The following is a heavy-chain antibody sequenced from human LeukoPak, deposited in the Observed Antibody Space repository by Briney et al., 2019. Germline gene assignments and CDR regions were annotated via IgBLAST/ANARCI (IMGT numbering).Heavy chain of an antibody. V-gene: IGHV3-23*01. CDR2: ISNSGVTT. J-gene: IGHJ4*02. CDR3: AKRSCSGGSCNFDY. Sequence: GGSLRLSCAASGFTFNSYAMSWVRQAPGKGLEWVSAISNSGVTTNYADSVRGRFTISRDNSKNTLCLQMNSLRAEDTAVYYCAKRSCSGGSCNFDYWGQGTLVTVSS. D-gene: IGHD2-15*01. CDR1: GFTFNSYA.